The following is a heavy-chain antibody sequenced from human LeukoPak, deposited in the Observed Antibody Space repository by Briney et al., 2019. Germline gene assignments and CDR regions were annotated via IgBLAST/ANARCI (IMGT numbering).Heavy chain of an antibody. J-gene: IGHJ4*02. CDR2: IRGSGDST. V-gene: IGHV3-23*01. Sequence: LAGGSLRLSCAASGFTFRSYAMNWVRQAPGKGLEWVSSIRGSGDSTYYADSVKGRFTISRDNSKNTLYLQISSLRAEDTAIYYCAKDGISGWYGNHFDFWGQGTLVTGSS. D-gene: IGHD6-19*01. CDR3: AKDGISGWYGNHFDF. CDR1: GFTFRSYA.